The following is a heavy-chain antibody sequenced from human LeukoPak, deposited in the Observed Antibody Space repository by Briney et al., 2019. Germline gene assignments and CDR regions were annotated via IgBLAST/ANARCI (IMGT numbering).Heavy chain of an antibody. CDR1: GGSISRGSYY. V-gene: IGHV4-61*02. J-gene: IGHJ3*02. CDR3: ARGFRDEVRGVIVRHAFDI. Sequence: SETLSFTCSVSGGSISRGSYYWNWIRQPAGKGLEWMGRIYNSGSTNYNPSLKSRVTISTDMSKNQFSLKLTSVTAADTAVYYCARGFRDEVRGVIVRHAFDIWGQGTMVTVSS. CDR2: IYNSGST. D-gene: IGHD3-10*01.